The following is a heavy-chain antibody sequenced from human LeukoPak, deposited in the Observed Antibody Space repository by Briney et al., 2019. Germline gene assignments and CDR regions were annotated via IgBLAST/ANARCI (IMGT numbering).Heavy chain of an antibody. Sequence: ASLKVSCKASGYTFTGYYMHWVRQAPGQGLEWMGRINPNSGGTNYAQKFQGRVTMTRDTSISTAYMELRRLRADDTAVYYCARGGSSFPTRPFDYWGQGTLVTVSS. CDR1: GYTFTGYY. V-gene: IGHV1-2*06. D-gene: IGHD6-6*01. J-gene: IGHJ4*02. CDR2: INPNSGGT. CDR3: ARGGSSFPTRPFDY.